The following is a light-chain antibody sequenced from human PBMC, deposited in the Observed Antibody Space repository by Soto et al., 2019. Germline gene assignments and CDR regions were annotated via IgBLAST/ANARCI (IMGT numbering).Light chain of an antibody. Sequence: EIVMTQSPATLSVSPGERATLSCRASQSVSSKLAWYQQKLGQAPRLLIYDASTRATGIPARFSGSGSGTDFTLTISSLQSEDFAVYYCQQYNNWPPWSFGQGTKVEIK. V-gene: IGKV3-15*01. CDR2: DAS. J-gene: IGKJ1*01. CDR3: QQYNNWPPWS. CDR1: QSVSSK.